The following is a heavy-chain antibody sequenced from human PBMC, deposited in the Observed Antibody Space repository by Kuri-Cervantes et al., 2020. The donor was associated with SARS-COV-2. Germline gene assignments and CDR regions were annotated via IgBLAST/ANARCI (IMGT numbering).Heavy chain of an antibody. D-gene: IGHD3-10*01. V-gene: IGHV1-2*04. J-gene: IGHJ4*02. CDR1: GYTFSDYY. Sequence: ASVKVSCKASGYTFSDYYIHWVRQAPGQGLEWVGRINPNTGGTDYAQKFQGWVTMTRDTSLSTAYMELSRLRSDDTAFYYCARGEGVRGLMVMFRWRGAGPLDFWGQGSPVTVSS. CDR3: ARGEGVRGLMVMFRWRGAGPLDF. CDR2: INPNTGGT.